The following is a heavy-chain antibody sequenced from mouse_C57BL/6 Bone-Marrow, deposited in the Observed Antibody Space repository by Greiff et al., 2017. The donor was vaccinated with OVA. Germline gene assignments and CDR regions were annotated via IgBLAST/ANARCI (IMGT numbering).Heavy chain of an antibody. V-gene: IGHV1-52*01. CDR2: IDPSDSDT. CDR1: GYTFTSSC. D-gene: IGHD2-4*01. CDR3: ARGGDYDGWCFDV. Sequence: QVQLQQPVAELVRPGSSVKLSCKASGYTFTSSCMHWVKQRPIQGLEWIGNIDPSDSDTHYNPKFKDKATLTADKSSSTAYMQLSSLTSEDTAVYYCARGGDYDGWCFDVWGTGTTVTVSS. J-gene: IGHJ1*03.